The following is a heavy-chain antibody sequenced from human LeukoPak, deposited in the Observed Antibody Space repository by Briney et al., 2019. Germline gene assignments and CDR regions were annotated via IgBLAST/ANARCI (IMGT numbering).Heavy chain of an antibody. V-gene: IGHV3-7*05. CDR1: GLIFSNYW. Sequence: PGGSLRLSCAASGLIFSNYWMSWVRQAPGKGLEWVANIKQDGSEKSYVDSVKGRFTISRDNAKSSLYLQMNSLRAEDTAVYYCARDKPYSFSWPRGHNWFDPWGQGTLVTVSS. CDR2: IKQDGSEK. CDR3: ARDKPYSFSWPRGHNWFDP. J-gene: IGHJ5*02. D-gene: IGHD6-13*01.